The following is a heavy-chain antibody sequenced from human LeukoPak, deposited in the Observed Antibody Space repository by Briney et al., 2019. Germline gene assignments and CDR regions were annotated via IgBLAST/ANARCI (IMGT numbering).Heavy chain of an antibody. D-gene: IGHD4-17*01. Sequence: KAGGSLRLSCAASGFTLSSYSMNWVRQAPGKGLEWVSSISRSSAYIYYADSVKGRFTISRDNAKNSLYLQMNSLRAEDTALYFCARDATTDVGTVYMDVWGKGTTVTISS. CDR2: ISRSSAYI. CDR1: GFTLSSYS. V-gene: IGHV3-21*01. CDR3: ARDATTDVGTVYMDV. J-gene: IGHJ6*03.